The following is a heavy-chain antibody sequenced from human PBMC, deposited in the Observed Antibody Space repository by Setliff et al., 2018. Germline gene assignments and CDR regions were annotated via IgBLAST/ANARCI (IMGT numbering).Heavy chain of an antibody. D-gene: IGHD2-8*02. V-gene: IGHV4-61*09. CDR1: GGSPSADYY. J-gene: IGHJ5*02. CDR3: VRALLWSGEGRFDP. Sequence: PSETLSLTCTVSGGSPSADYYWSWIRQPAGKGLEWIGQVHPDGSTNYNPSLYSRLIISVGTSTNQFSLKLTSVTAADTAVYYCVRALLWSGEGRFDPWGQGTLVTVSS. CDR2: VHPDGST.